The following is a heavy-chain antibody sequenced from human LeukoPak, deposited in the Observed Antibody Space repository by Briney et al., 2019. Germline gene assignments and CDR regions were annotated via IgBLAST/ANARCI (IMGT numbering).Heavy chain of an antibody. J-gene: IGHJ3*02. CDR1: GYTFTNYA. CDR3: AREAPTVTTGFLDAFDI. D-gene: IGHD4-17*01. Sequence: ASVKVSCKASGYTFTNYAISWVRQAPGQGLEWVGWISVYNGNTNYAQKVQGRVTMTTDTSTSTAYMELRSLRSDDTAVYYCAREAPTVTTGFLDAFDIWGQGTMVTVSS. V-gene: IGHV1-18*01. CDR2: ISVYNGNT.